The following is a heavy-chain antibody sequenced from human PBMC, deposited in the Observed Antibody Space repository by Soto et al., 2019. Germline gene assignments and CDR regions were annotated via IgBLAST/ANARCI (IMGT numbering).Heavy chain of an antibody. CDR2: INIYSGDA. Sequence: QVRLEQSGREVKKTGASVKVSCKASGYTFTSYGISWVRQAPGQGLEWMGWINIYSGDANYAQSFQDRVTMTRDTSKNTVYMEMRTLRSDDTAVYYCARALYYYDNSGLAYWGQGTLVTVSS. D-gene: IGHD3-22*01. CDR1: GYTFTSYG. J-gene: IGHJ4*02. CDR3: ARALYYYDNSGLAY. V-gene: IGHV1-18*01.